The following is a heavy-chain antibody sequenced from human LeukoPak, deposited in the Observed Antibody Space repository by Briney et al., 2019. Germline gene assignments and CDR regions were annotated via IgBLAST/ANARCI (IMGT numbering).Heavy chain of an antibody. Sequence: SETLSLTCTVSGGSISGDYWSWIRQPPGKGLEWIGYIYYSGSTNCNPSLKSRVTISVDTSKNQFSLKLSSVTAADTAVYYCARDPWSYYYMDVWGKGTTVTVS. CDR3: ARDPWSYYYMDV. CDR1: GGSISGDY. CDR2: IYYSGST. V-gene: IGHV4-59*01. D-gene: IGHD2-8*01. J-gene: IGHJ6*03.